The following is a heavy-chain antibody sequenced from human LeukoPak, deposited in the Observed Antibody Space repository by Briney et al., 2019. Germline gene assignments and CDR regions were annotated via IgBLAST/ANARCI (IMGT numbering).Heavy chain of an antibody. Sequence: SETLSLTCAVYGGSFSGYYWSWIRQPPGKGLEWIGEINHSGSTNYNPSLKSRVTISVDTSKNQFSLKLSSVTAADTAVYYCARESLGYSYGFPHYYYMDVWGKGTTVTVSS. CDR1: GGSFSGYY. J-gene: IGHJ6*03. CDR2: INHSGST. CDR3: ARESLGYSYGFPHYYYMDV. V-gene: IGHV4-34*01. D-gene: IGHD5-18*01.